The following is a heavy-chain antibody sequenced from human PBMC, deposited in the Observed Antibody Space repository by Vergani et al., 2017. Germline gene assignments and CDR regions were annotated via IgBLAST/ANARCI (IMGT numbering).Heavy chain of an antibody. CDR2: IIPILGIA. J-gene: IGHJ6*02. V-gene: IGHV1-69*08. D-gene: IGHD3-10*01. Sequence: QVQLVQSGAEVKKPGSSVKVSCKASGGTFSSYTISWVRQAPGQGLEWMGRIIPILGIANYAKKFQGRVTITADKSTSTAYMELSSLRSEDTAVYYCARDAPGYYYGMDVWGQGTTVTVSS. CDR1: GGTFSSYT. CDR3: ARDAPGYYYGMDV.